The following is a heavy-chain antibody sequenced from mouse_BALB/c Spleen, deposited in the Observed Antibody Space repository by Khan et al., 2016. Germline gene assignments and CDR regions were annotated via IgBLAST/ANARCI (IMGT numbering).Heavy chain of an antibody. CDR3: ARSRGNYSDY. J-gene: IGHJ2*01. CDR2: ISYSGST. V-gene: IGHV3-2*02. CDR1: GYSITSDYA. Sequence: EVELVESGPGLVKPSQSLSLTCTVTGYSITSDYAWNWIRQFPGNKLEWMGYISYSGSTSYNPSLKSRISITRDTSKNQFFLQLNSVTTEDTATYYCARSRGNYSDYWGQGTTLTVSS.